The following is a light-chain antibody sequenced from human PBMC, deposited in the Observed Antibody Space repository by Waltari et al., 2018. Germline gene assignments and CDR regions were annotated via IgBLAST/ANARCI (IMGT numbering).Light chain of an antibody. V-gene: IGKV3-15*01. CDR3: QQYHKWPPGG. Sequence: VVTQSPAILSVSPGNTVTLSCRASQRVNTNLAWYQQKPGQAPRLLIFAASTSAPGIPSRFGGSGSGTEFTLTITSLQFEDVGVYFCQQYHKWPPGGFGGGTKVEIE. J-gene: IGKJ4*01. CDR2: AAS. CDR1: QRVNTN.